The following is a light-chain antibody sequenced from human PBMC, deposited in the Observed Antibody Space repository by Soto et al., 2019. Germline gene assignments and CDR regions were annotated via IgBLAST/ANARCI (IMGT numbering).Light chain of an antibody. CDR2: GAS. V-gene: IGKV3-20*01. CDR1: QSVSSSY. Sequence: EIVLTQSPGTLSLSPGERATVSCRASQSVSSSYLAWYQQKPGQAPRLLTYGASSRATGIPDRFSGSGSGTDFTLTISRLEPEDFAVYYCQQYGSSPQTFGQGTKVDIK. J-gene: IGKJ1*01. CDR3: QQYGSSPQT.